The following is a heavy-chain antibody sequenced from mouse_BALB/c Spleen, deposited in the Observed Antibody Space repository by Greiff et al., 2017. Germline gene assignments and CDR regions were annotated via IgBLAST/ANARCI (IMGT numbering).Heavy chain of an antibody. CDR3: ARGGKDYGSTWFAY. V-gene: IGHV3-2*02. D-gene: IGHD1-1*01. Sequence: DVKLVESGPGLVKPSQSLSLTCTVTGYSITSDYAWNWIRQFPGNKLEWMGYISYSGSTSYNPSLKSRISITRDTSKNQFFLQLNSVTTEDTATYYGARGGKDYGSTWFAYWGQGTLVTVSA. CDR2: ISYSGST. J-gene: IGHJ3*01. CDR1: GYSITSDYA.